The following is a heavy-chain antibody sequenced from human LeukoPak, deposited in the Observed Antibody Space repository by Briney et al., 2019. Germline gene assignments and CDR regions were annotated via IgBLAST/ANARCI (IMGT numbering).Heavy chain of an antibody. J-gene: IGHJ4*02. Sequence: GGSLRLSCAASGFTFSSYSMNWVRQPPGKGLEWLSYISTDGDIIYYADSVKGRFTISRDNAENSLSLQMNSLRAEDTAVYYCAREYSSSTGKASDYWGQGTLVTVSS. CDR1: GFTFSSYS. V-gene: IGHV3-48*01. CDR3: AREYSSSTGKASDY. CDR2: ISTDGDII. D-gene: IGHD6-6*01.